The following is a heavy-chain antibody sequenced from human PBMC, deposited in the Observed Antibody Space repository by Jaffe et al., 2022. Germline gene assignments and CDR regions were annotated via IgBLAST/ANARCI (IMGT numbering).Heavy chain of an antibody. CDR3: AKADRGTCSGVNCYYFDC. D-gene: IGHD2-15*01. Sequence: EVQLLESGGGLVQPGGSLRLSCAASGFTFSNFAMSWVRQAPGKRLEWVSTISGLIGTTYYADSVKGRFTISRDDSKNTLYLQMTSLRVEDTAVYYCAKADRGTCSGVNCYYFDCWGQATLVTVSS. CDR2: ISGLIGTT. V-gene: IGHV3-23*01. CDR1: GFTFSNFA. J-gene: IGHJ4*02.